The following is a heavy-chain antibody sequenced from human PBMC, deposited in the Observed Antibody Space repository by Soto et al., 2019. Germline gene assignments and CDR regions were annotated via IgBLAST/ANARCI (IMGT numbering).Heavy chain of an antibody. Sequence: EVQLLESGGGLVQPGGSLRLSCAVSGFTFSSYAMSWVRQAPGKGLEWVSSISGSGGSTYYADSVKGRFTISRDNSKNTLYLQMNSLRAEDTAVYYCAKAALGDYYYYGMDVWGQGTTVTVSS. CDR2: ISGSGGST. V-gene: IGHV3-23*01. J-gene: IGHJ6*02. CDR3: AKAALGDYYYYGMDV. CDR1: GFTFSSYA.